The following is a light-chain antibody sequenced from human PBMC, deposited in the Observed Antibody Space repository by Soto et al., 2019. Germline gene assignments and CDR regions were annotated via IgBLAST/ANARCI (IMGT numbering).Light chain of an antibody. CDR3: QQYNSYPWT. J-gene: IGKJ1*01. CDR2: KAS. CDR1: ENLNNW. Sequence: DIQMTQSPSTLSASVGDRVTITCRASENLNNWLAWFQQKPGKAPTLLIYKASGLESGVPSRFSGSGSGTEFTLTISSLQPDDFSTYYCQQYNSYPWTFGQGTTVEIK. V-gene: IGKV1-5*03.